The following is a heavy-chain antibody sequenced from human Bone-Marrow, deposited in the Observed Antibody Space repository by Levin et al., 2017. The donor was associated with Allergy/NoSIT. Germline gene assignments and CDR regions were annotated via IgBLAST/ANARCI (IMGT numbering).Heavy chain of an antibody. J-gene: IGHJ6*02. CDR1: GFSFGDYA. Sequence: SLKISCAASGFSFGDYAMHWFRQRPGKGLEWVSGINWNSGRIDYVDSVKGRFTISRDNARKTLYLQMNSLRPEDTALYYCAKDSRDVGTSWYYYYYGVDVWGQGSTVTVSS. V-gene: IGHV3-9*01. CDR2: INWNSGRI. CDR3: AKDSRDVGTSWYYYYYGVDV. D-gene: IGHD1-1*01.